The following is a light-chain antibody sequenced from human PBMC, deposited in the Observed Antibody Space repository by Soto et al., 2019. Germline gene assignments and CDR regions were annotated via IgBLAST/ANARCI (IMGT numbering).Light chain of an antibody. CDR2: AAS. V-gene: IGKV1-39*01. CDR3: QQSYSAPET. CDR1: QTISSY. Sequence: DIQMTQSPSSLSASVGVRVAIICRASQTISSYLNWYQQKPGKAPRLLIYAASSLQSGVPSRFSGSGSGTAFTLTINSLQPEDFATYYCQQSYSAPETFGQGTKVEIK. J-gene: IGKJ1*01.